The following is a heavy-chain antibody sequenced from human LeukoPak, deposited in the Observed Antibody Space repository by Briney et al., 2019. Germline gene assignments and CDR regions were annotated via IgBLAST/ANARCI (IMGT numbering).Heavy chain of an antibody. CDR1: GVSPSSYY. J-gene: IGHJ4*02. CDR2: IYYSGST. V-gene: IGHV4-59*01. Sequence: PETPSLTCTVSGVSPSSYYCSWIRQPPGKGLEWIGYIYYSGSTNYNPSLKCRVTISVDTSKNQFSLKLSSVTAADTAVYYCARGAKYQLLDYWGQGTLVTVSS. CDR3: ARGAKYQLLDY. D-gene: IGHD2-2*01.